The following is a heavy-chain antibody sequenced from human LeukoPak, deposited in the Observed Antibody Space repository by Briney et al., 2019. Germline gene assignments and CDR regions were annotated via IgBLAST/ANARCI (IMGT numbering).Heavy chain of an antibody. CDR3: ARDYGDQVTDYWFDP. J-gene: IGHJ5*02. D-gene: IGHD4-17*01. Sequence: ASVKVSCKASGYTFTGYYMHWVRQAPGQGLEWMGRTNPNSGGTNYAQKFQGRVTMTRDTSISTAYMELSRLRSDDTAVYYCARDYGDQVTDYWFDPWGQGTLVTVSS. CDR1: GYTFTGYY. CDR2: TNPNSGGT. V-gene: IGHV1-2*06.